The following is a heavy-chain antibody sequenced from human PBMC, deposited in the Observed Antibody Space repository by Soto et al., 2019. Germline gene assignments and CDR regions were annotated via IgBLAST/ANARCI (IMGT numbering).Heavy chain of an antibody. Sequence: QITLNESGPTVVRPTETLTLTCRFSGFSLTTSGVGVGWIRQSPGKAPEWLALIYWDDDKRYSASLKRRLTIAKDTSKNQLVLTVSDLDPTDTATYYCAHRVLRTVFGLVTTTAIYFDFWGQGTPVSVSS. J-gene: IGHJ4*02. CDR3: AHRVLRTVFGLVTTTAIYFDF. D-gene: IGHD3-3*01. V-gene: IGHV2-5*02. CDR1: GFSLTTSGVG. CDR2: IYWDDDK.